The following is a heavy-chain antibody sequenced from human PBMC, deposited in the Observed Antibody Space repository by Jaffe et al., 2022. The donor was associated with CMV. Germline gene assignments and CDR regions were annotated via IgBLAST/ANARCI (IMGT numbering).Heavy chain of an antibody. CDR3: AIVSLVRPGAKLGWLDP. D-gene: IGHD2-21*01. V-gene: IGHV1-24*01. CDR2: FDPDDGEP. Sequence: QVQLLQSGVEVKRPGASVKVSCKVSGYTLNDLPIHWVRQAPGKGLEWMGGFDPDDGEPTYSQTFQGRVTMTADTSAATAYMEMSRLRFEDTAVYYCAIVSLVRPGAKLGWLDPWGQGTLVIVSS. CDR1: GYTLNDLP. J-gene: IGHJ5*02.